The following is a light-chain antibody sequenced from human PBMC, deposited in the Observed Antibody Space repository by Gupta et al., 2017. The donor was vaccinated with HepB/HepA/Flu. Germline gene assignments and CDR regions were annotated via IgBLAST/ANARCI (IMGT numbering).Light chain of an antibody. CDR2: DTS. J-gene: IGKJ4*01. CDR3: QQYGSSFLT. Sequence: ENVLTQSPGTLSLSPGERATLSCRASRSVNRNYLAWYQQKPGQAPRLLIYDTSARATGIADRFSGSGSGTDFTLTISRLEPEDSATYYCQQYGSSFLTFGGGTRVEIK. V-gene: IGKV3-20*01. CDR1: RSVNRNY.